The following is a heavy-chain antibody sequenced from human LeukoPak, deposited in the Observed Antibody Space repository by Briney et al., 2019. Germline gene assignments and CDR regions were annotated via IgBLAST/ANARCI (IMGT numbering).Heavy chain of an antibody. CDR1: GYTFTSNY. D-gene: IGHD2-2*01. CDR2: ISPSGGST. J-gene: IGHJ4*02. V-gene: IGHV1-46*01. CDR3: ARYYCSTTSCYGRYFDY. Sequence: ASVKVSCKAFGYTFTSNYMHWVRQAPGQGPEWMGVISPSGGSTTYAQKFQDRLTLTRDMSTSTDYLELSSLRSEDTAVYYCARYYCSTTSCYGRYFDYWGQGTLVTVSS.